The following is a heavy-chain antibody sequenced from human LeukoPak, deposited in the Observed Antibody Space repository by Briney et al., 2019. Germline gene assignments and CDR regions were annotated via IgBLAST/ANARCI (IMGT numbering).Heavy chain of an antibody. D-gene: IGHD5-24*01. CDR3: ARIRDGYNDAYDI. CDR2: INPGGGNT. Sequence: ASVKVSCKASGYTFTTYYMHWVRQAPGQGLEWMGIINPGGGNTNYAQNFQGRVTMTRDTSTSTVYMELSSLRSEDTAIYYCARIRDGYNDAYDIWGQGTVVTVPS. V-gene: IGHV1-46*01. J-gene: IGHJ3*02. CDR1: GYTFTTYY.